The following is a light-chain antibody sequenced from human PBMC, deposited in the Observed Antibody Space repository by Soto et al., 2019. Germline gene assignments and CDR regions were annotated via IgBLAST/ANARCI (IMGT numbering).Light chain of an antibody. Sequence: EIVMTQSPATLSVSPGERATLSCRASQSVNIYLAWYQQKPGQAPRLLIFGASSRATGIPARFSGSGSGTEFNLTISSLQSEDFAVYYCQQYGHSPRTFGQGTKVEVK. CDR3: QQYGHSPRT. V-gene: IGKV3D-15*01. CDR1: QSVNIY. CDR2: GAS. J-gene: IGKJ1*01.